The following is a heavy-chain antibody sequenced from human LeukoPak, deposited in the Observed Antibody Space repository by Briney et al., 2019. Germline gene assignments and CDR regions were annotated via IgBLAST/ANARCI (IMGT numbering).Heavy chain of an antibody. Sequence: PGRSLRLSCAASGFKFDDYAMHWVRQPPGRGLEWVSGISPNSATIGYADSVRGRFTISRYNAKNSLYLQMNSLTTEDKALYYCAKSFTYFGGNSTDAFDIWGQRTMVTVSS. CDR3: AKSFTYFGGNSTDAFDI. J-gene: IGHJ3*02. CDR1: GFKFDDYA. CDR2: ISPNSATI. V-gene: IGHV3-9*01. D-gene: IGHD4-23*01.